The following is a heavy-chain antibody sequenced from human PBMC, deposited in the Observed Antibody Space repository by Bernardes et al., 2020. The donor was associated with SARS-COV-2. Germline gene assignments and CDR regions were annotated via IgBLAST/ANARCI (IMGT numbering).Heavy chain of an antibody. D-gene: IGHD4-17*01. CDR2: ISGSGGST. CDR3: AKQYGDYPIYYYYGMDV. J-gene: IGHJ6*02. Sequence: GGSLRLSCAASGFTFSSYAMSWVRQAPGKGLEWVSAISGSGGSTYYADSVKGRFTTSRDNSKNTLYVQMNSLGAEDTAVYYCAKQYGDYPIYYYYGMDVWGQGTTVTVSS. V-gene: IGHV3-23*01. CDR1: GFTFSSYA.